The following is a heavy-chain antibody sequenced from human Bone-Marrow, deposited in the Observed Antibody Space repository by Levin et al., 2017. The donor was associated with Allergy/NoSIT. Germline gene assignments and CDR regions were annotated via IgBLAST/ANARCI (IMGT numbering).Heavy chain of an antibody. CDR1: GGSISSGSHY. J-gene: IGHJ4*02. D-gene: IGHD3-9*01. CDR3: ARGGRYYDWLSHFDS. V-gene: IGHV4-61*02. Sequence: PSETLSLTCTVSGGSISSGSHYWNWIRQPAGKGLEWIGRIFTVGSTNYNSSLQSRVTISLDTSNDQFSLRLRSVTAADTAVYYCARGGRYYDWLSHFDSWGQGMLVTVSS. CDR2: IFTVGST.